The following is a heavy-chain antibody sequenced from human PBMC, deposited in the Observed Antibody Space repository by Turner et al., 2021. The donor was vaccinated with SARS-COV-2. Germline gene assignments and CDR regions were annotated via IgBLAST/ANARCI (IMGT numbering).Heavy chain of an antibody. CDR2: IYSGGST. Sequence: EVQLVETGGGLIQPGGALRLSCAASGLTVSSNYMSWVRQAPGKGLEWVSIIYSGGSTFYADSVKGRFTISRDNSKNTLYLQMNSLRAEDTAVYYCARESYGMDVWGQGTTVTVSS. CDR1: GLTVSSNY. CDR3: ARESYGMDV. V-gene: IGHV3-53*02. J-gene: IGHJ6*02.